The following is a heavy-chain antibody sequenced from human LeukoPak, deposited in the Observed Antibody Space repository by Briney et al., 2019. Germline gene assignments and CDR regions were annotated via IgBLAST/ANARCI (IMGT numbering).Heavy chain of an antibody. D-gene: IGHD3-16*01. CDR1: GFTFSYYY. Sequence: PGGSLRLSCAASGFTFSYYYMSWVRQAQGKGLEWVSYISSSGSTIYYADSVKGRFTISRDNAKNSLYLQMNSLRAEYTAVYYCARDYDYVWRTDWGQGTLVPVSS. CDR2: ISSSGSTI. J-gene: IGHJ4*02. CDR3: ARDYDYVWRTD. V-gene: IGHV3-11*01.